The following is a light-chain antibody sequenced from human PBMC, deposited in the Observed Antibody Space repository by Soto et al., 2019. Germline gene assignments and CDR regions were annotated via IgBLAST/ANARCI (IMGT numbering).Light chain of an antibody. V-gene: IGKV1-39*01. CDR3: QQSYSTPIT. CDR2: AAS. Sequence: DIQMTQSPSALSASLGDIVTITCRASQSISNFLNWFQHKPGKAPKVLISAASTLQSGVPPRFSGSGSGTDFTLTISSLQPEDFATYYCQQSYSTPITFGQGTRLEI. CDR1: QSISNF. J-gene: IGKJ5*01.